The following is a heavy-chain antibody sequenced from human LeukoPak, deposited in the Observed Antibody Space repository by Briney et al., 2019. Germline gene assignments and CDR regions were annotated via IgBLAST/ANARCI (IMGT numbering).Heavy chain of an antibody. J-gene: IGHJ4*02. CDR3: ARHVGLAFDY. Sequence: SETLSLTCTVSGGSISSSSYYWGWIRQPPGKGLEWIGSIYYSGSTYYNPSLKSRVTISVDPSRNQCALKLSSVTAADTAVYYCARHVGLAFDYWGQGTLVTVSS. CDR2: IYYSGST. V-gene: IGHV4-39*01. CDR1: GGSISSSSYY. D-gene: IGHD3-16*01.